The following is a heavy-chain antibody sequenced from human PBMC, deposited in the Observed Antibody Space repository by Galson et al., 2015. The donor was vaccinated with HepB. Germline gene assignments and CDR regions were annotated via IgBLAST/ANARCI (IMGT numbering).Heavy chain of an antibody. CDR2: ISGSGGNT. Sequence: SLRLSCAASGFTFGDYAMSWVRQAPGKGLEWVSAISGSGGNTYYVDSVKGRFTISRDTSKNTLYLQMNGLRAEDTAVYYCAKERPSQYISGWDSDYWGQGTRGTVSS. D-gene: IGHD6-19*01. CDR3: AKERPSQYISGWDSDY. CDR1: GFTFGDYA. J-gene: IGHJ4*02. V-gene: IGHV3-23*01.